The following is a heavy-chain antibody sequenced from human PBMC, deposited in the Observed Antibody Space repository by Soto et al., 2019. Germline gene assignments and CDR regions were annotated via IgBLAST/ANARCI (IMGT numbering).Heavy chain of an antibody. V-gene: IGHV1-69*13. Sequence: AASVKVSCKASGGTFSSYAISWVRQAPGQGLEWMGGIIPIFGTANYAQKFQGRVTITADESTSTAYMELSSLRSEDTTVYYCAREPGDDSSGYYDYWGQGTLVTVSS. D-gene: IGHD3-22*01. CDR1: GGTFSSYA. J-gene: IGHJ4*02. CDR2: IIPIFGTA. CDR3: AREPGDDSSGYYDY.